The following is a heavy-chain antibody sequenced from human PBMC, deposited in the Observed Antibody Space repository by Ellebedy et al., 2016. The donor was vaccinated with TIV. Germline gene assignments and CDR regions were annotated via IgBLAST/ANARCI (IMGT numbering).Heavy chain of an antibody. CDR2: IYYSGST. D-gene: IGHD6-19*01. J-gene: IGHJ4*02. Sequence: GSLRLSXTVSGGSFSTYSWSWIRQPPGKRLEWIGYIYYSGSTKDNPSLKSRVTMSVDTPKNQFSLNLRSVTAADTAVYYCARGVWGGSCWYYYFDNWGQGTLVTVSS. V-gene: IGHV4-59*01. CDR3: ARGVWGGSCWYYYFDN. CDR1: GGSFSTYS.